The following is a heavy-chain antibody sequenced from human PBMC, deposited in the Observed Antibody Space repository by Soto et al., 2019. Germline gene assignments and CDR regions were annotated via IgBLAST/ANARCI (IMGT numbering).Heavy chain of an antibody. CDR1: GGSISSSNW. CDR2: IYHSGST. V-gene: IGHV4-4*02. J-gene: IGHJ6*02. Sequence: SETLSLTCAVSGGSISSSNWWSWVRQPPGKGLEWIGEIYHSGSTNYNPSLKSRVTISVDKSKNQFSLKLGSVTAADTAVYYCARLRGGVPAAMDYYGMDVWGQGTTVTVSS. D-gene: IGHD2-2*01. CDR3: ARLRGGVPAAMDYYGMDV.